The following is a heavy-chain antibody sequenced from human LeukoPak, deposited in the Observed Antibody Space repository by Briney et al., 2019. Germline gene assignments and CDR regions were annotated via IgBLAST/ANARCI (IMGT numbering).Heavy chain of an antibody. V-gene: IGHV5-10-1*01. J-gene: IGHJ4*02. CDR3: ARQDSSNFDY. CDR1: GYSFTSYW. D-gene: IGHD6-13*01. Sequence: GESLLISCQGSGYSFTSYWISWVRQMPGKGLEWMGRIDPSDSYTNYSPSFQGHVTISADKSISTAYLQWSSLKASDTAMYYCARQDSSNFDYWGQGTLVTVSS. CDR2: IDPSDSYT.